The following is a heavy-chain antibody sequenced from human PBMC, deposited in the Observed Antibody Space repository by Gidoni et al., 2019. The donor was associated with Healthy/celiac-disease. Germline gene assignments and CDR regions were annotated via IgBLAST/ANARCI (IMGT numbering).Heavy chain of an antibody. CDR3: AKDLRITIFGVVDDWYFDL. CDR1: GFTFSSYA. V-gene: IGHV3-23*01. Sequence: EVQLLESGGGLVQPGGSLRLSCAASGFTFSSYAMSWVRQAPGKGLEWVSVISGSGSSTYYGDSVKGRFTISRDSSKNTLYLQMNSLRAEDTAVYYCAKDLRITIFGVVDDWYFDLWGRGTLVTVSS. D-gene: IGHD3-3*01. CDR2: ISGSGSST. J-gene: IGHJ2*01.